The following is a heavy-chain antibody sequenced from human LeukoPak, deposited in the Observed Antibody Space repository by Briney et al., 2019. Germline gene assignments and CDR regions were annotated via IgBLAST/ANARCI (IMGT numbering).Heavy chain of an antibody. J-gene: IGHJ4*02. CDR3: ARVGVMITFGGVMDDSYYFDY. V-gene: IGHV1-18*01. D-gene: IGHD3-16*01. CDR1: GYTFTSYG. CDR2: ISAYNGNT. Sequence: ASVKVSCKASGYTFTSYGISWVRQAPGQGLEWMGWISAYNGNTNYAQKLQGRVTMTADTSTSTAYMELRSLRSDDTAVYYCARVGVMITFGGVMDDSYYFDYWGQGTLVTVSS.